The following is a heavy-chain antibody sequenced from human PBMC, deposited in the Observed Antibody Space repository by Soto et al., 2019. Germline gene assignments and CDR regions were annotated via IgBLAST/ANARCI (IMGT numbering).Heavy chain of an antibody. CDR2: ISGSGGNT. V-gene: IGHV3-23*01. D-gene: IGHD6-19*01. J-gene: IGHJ5*02. Sequence: EVQLLESGGGLVQPGGSLRLSCAASGFPFISYAMSWVRQAPGRGLAWVSTISGSGGNTYYVDAVKGRFTIPRDSSKNSLYLQLNHLRVEETAIYYCAKYPRSGLYNLGWFDPLCERTLGTGSS. CDR1: GFPFISYA. CDR3: AKYPRSGLYNLGWFDP.